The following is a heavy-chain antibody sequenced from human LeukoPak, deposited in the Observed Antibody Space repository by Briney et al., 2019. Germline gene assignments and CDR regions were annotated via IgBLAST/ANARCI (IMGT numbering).Heavy chain of an antibody. J-gene: IGHJ4*02. D-gene: IGHD6-6*01. CDR2: ISGSSSTV. CDR3: ARGGAARPDF. Sequence: GESLRLSCAASGFTFSDYTLNWVRQAPGKGLEWVSCISGSSSTVYYADSVKGRFTISRDNAKNSLYLQMNSLRVEDTAVYYCARGGAARPDFWGQGTLVTVSS. V-gene: IGHV3-48*01. CDR1: GFTFSDYT.